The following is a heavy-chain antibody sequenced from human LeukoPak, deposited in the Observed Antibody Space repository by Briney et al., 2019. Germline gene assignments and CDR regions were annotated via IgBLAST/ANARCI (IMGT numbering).Heavy chain of an antibody. D-gene: IGHD3-22*01. Sequence: GGSLRLSCAASGFTFTTYGLHWVRQAPGKGLEWVAAIASNGGSEYYADSVKGRFTISRDNSKNTLYLQMNSLRAEDTAVYYCAKDLYDSSGYYFYWGQGTLVTVSS. V-gene: IGHV3-30*18. J-gene: IGHJ4*02. CDR3: AKDLYDSSGYYFY. CDR1: GFTFTTYG. CDR2: IASNGGSE.